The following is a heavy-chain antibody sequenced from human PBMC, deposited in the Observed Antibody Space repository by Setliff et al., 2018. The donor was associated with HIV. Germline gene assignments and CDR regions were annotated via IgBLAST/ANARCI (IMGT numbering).Heavy chain of an antibody. Sequence: SETLSLTCTVSGGSIRSSSYYWGWIRQPPGKGLEWIGSIYYSGSTYYNPSLRSRVTISIDTSKNQFSLKLNSVTAADTAVYYCARGRPLSSTWYGAFDYWGQGSLVTVSS. D-gene: IGHD6-13*01. CDR1: GGSIRSSSYY. J-gene: IGHJ4*02. CDR3: ARGRPLSSTWYGAFDY. CDR2: IYYSGST. V-gene: IGHV4-39*07.